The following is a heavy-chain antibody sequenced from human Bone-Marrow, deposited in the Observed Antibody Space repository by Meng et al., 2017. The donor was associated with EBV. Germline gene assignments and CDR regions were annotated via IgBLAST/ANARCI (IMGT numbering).Heavy chain of an antibody. CDR2: FLPILGAP. CDR1: GGAFRRSA. J-gene: IGHJ4*02. V-gene: IGHV1-69*01. CDR3: ARESGRGYTPDY. D-gene: IGHD3-10*01. Sequence: QVQVVQSGPEVKKRGSSVKVSCKASGGAFRRSAISWVRQAPGQGLEWMGGFLPILGAPNYAETFQDRVTITADESTSTAYMELSSLRPDDTAVYYCARESGRGYTPDYWGQGTLVTVSS.